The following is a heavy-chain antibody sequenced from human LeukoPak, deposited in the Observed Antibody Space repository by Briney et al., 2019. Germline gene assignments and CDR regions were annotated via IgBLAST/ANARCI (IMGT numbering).Heavy chain of an antibody. V-gene: IGHV4-39*01. Sequence: PSETLSLTCTVSGGSISSSSYYWGWIRQPPGKGLEWIGSIYYSGSTYYNPSLKSRVTISVDTSKNQFSLKLSSVTAADTAVYYCARLLLRGTNTAETSGDDYWGQGTLVTVSS. CDR3: ARLLLRGTNTAETSGDDY. CDR1: GGSISSSSYY. J-gene: IGHJ4*02. D-gene: IGHD5-18*01. CDR2: IYYSGST.